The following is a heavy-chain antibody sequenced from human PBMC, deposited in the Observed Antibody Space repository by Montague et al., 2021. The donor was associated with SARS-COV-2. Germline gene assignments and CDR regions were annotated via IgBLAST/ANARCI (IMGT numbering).Heavy chain of an antibody. Sequence: SETLSLTCTVSSGSISSYYWSWIRQPAGKGLEWIGRFYTTGSTNYNPSLKGRVTMSVDTSKNQFSLKLSSVTAADTAVYYCARSTFYSSGWWDNWYFDLWGRGTLVTVSS. V-gene: IGHV4-4*07. CDR1: SGSISSYY. CDR3: ARSTFYSSGWWDNWYFDL. D-gene: IGHD6-19*01. J-gene: IGHJ2*01. CDR2: FYTTGST.